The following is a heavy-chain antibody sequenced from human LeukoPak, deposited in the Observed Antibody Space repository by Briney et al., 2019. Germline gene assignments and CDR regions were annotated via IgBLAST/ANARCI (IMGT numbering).Heavy chain of an antibody. V-gene: IGHV1-8*01. Sequence: GASVKVSCKASGYTFTSSDINWVRQATGQGLEWMGWMNPNSGNTGYAQKFQGRVTMTRDTSISTAYMELSSLRCEDTAVYYCAKVLVRGVNDYWGQGTLVTVSS. CDR2: MNPNSGNT. CDR3: AKVLVRGVNDY. D-gene: IGHD3-10*01. J-gene: IGHJ4*02. CDR1: GYTFTSSD.